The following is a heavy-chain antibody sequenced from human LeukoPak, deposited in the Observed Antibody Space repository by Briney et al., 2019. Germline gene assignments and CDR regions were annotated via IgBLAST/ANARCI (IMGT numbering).Heavy chain of an antibody. CDR2: FNPMFGTT. D-gene: IGHD5-18*01. CDR3: ARDLGIQLWPDYYYYYGLDV. J-gene: IGHJ6*02. CDR1: GYTFTSYG. V-gene: IGHV1-69*13. Sequence: SVKVSCKASGYTFTSYGISWVRQAPGQGLEWMGGFNPMFGTTNYAQKFQGRVTITADESTSTAYMELSSLRSEDTAVYYCARDLGIQLWPDYYYYYGLDVWGQGTTVTVSS.